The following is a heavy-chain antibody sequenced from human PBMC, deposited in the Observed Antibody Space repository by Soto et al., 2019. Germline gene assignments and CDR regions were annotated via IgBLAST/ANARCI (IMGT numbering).Heavy chain of an antibody. D-gene: IGHD6-6*01. CDR2: IYYSGST. CDR3: ARVGVGSSSFLPLDY. CDR1: GGSISSGGYY. J-gene: IGHJ4*02. Sequence: SETLSLTCTVSGGSISSGGYYWIWIRQHPGKGLEWIGYIYYSGSTYYNPSLKSRVTISVDTSKNQFSLKLSSVTAADTAVYYCARVGVGSSSFLPLDYWGQGTLVTVSS. V-gene: IGHV4-31*03.